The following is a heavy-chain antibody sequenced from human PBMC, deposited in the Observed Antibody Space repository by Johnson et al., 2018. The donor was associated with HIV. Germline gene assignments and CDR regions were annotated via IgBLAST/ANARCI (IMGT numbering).Heavy chain of an antibody. CDR1: GFSVSNTY. CDR3: GRESTGAGTAFDI. V-gene: IGHV3-7*01. D-gene: IGHD2-8*02. J-gene: IGHJ3*02. Sequence: VQLVESGGGLVQSGGSLRLSCGASGFSVSNTYMNWVRQAPGKGLEWVGNINQDGSDKYYVDSVKGRFTISRDNAQNSLYLQMNSLRAEDTAVYYCGRESTGAGTAFDIWGQGTMVTVSS. CDR2: INQDGSDK.